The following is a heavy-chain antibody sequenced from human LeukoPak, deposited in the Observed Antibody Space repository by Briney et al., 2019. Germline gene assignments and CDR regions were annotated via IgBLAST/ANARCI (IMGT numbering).Heavy chain of an antibody. CDR1: GGSISSYY. V-gene: IGHV4-4*09. J-gene: IGHJ5*02. Sequence: SETLSLTCTVSGGSISSYYWSWIRQPPGKGLEGIGYIYTSGSTNYNPSLKSRVTISVDTSKNQFSLKLSSVTAADTAVYYCARQERGLRFQFDPWGQGTLVTVSS. D-gene: IGHD3-3*01. CDR2: IYTSGST. CDR3: ARQERGLRFQFDP.